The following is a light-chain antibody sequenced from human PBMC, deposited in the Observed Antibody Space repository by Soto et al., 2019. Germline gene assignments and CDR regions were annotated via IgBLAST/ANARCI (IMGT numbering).Light chain of an antibody. V-gene: IGKV1-33*01. J-gene: IGKJ1*01. CDR1: RDISNY. Sequence: DIQMTQSPSSLSASVGDRVTITCQASRDISNYLNWYQQKPGQAPKLLIYDASKLQTGVPSRFSGSGSGTEFTVTISSLQPEDIARYYCQQFNTLPWTFGHGTKVEVK. CDR2: DAS. CDR3: QQFNTLPWT.